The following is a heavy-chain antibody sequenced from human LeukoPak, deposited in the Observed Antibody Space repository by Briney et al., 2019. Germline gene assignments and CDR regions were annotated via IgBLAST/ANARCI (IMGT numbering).Heavy chain of an antibody. CDR2: LSYDGSRT. Sequence: PGGSLRLSCAASGFTFSDYAMHWVRQSPGKGLEWVAVLSYDGSRTYYADSMKGRFTISRDNSRNGVYLQMTSLATEDTAIYYCARDWGFDSWGQGTLVTVSS. D-gene: IGHD7-27*01. CDR3: ARDWGFDS. CDR1: GFTFSDYA. J-gene: IGHJ4*02. V-gene: IGHV3-30*16.